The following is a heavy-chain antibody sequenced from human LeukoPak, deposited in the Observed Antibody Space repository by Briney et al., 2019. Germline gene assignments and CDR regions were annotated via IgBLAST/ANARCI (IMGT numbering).Heavy chain of an antibody. D-gene: IGHD2-15*01. CDR1: GDSVSSNSAA. CDR3: ASLDIVGTYYYYMDV. J-gene: IGHJ6*03. V-gene: IGHV6-1*01. CDR2: TYYRSKWYN. Sequence: SQTLSLTCAIPGDSVSSNSAAWNWIRQSPSRGLEWLGRTYYRSKWYNDYAVSVKSRIIINPDTSKNQFSLKLSSVTAADTAVYYCASLDIVGTYYYYMDVWGKGTTVTVSS.